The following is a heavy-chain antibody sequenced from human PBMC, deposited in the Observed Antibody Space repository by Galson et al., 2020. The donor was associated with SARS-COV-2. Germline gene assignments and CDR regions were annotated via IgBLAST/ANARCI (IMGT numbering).Heavy chain of an antibody. J-gene: IGHJ4*02. CDR1: GFTFDDYA. D-gene: IGHD2-2*03. Sequence: GGYLRLSCAASGFTFDDYAMHWVRQAPGKGLEWVSGISWNSGSIGYADSVKGRFTISRDNAKNSLYLQMNSLRAEDTALYYCAKGLEDGYCSSTSCPSDYFDYWGQGTLVTVSS. CDR2: ISWNSGSI. CDR3: AKGLEDGYCSSTSCPSDYFDY. V-gene: IGHV3-9*01.